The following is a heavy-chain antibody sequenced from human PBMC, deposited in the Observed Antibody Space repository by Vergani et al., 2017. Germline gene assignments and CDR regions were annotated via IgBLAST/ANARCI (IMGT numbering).Heavy chain of an antibody. CDR1: GFTFTDAW. V-gene: IGHV3-15*05. Sequence: EVQLVESGGGLVKSGGSLRLSCVASGFTFTDAWMSWVRQAPGKGLEWIGHIRNKANSYTTEYSPSVKVRFIISRDDSRNTLYLDVISLETEDTAVYYCTTDLATPSPPDGRDYFDHWGQGTLVTVSS. CDR2: IRNKANSYTT. J-gene: IGHJ4*02. CDR3: TTDLATPSPPDGRDYFDH. D-gene: IGHD2-21*01.